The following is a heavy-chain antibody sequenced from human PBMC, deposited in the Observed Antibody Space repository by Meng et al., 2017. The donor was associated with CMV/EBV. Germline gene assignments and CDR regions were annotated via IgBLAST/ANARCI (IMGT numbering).Heavy chain of an antibody. D-gene: IGHD3-3*01. Sequence: GESLKISCAASGFTFSSYWMHWVRQAPGKGLVWVSRINSDGSSTSYADSVKGQFTISRDNAKNTLYLQMNSLRAEDTAVYYCARDEYDFWSGKNWRWDYYYYGMDVWGQGTTVTVSS. CDR1: GFTFSSYW. CDR3: ARDEYDFWSGKNWRWDYYYYGMDV. J-gene: IGHJ6*02. CDR2: INSDGSST. V-gene: IGHV3-74*01.